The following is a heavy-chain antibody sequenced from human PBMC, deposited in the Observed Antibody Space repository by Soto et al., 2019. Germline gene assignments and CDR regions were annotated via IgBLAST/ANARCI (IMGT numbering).Heavy chain of an antibody. J-gene: IGHJ6*03. CDR3: AKGIGYYYYYYMDV. CDR2: ISGIGVSI. CDR1: GFTFSSYA. Sequence: GGSLRLSCAASGFTFSSYAMSWVRQAPGKGLEWVSAISGIGVSIYYADSVKGRFTISRDNSKNTLYLQMDSLRAEDTAVYYCAKGIGYYYYYYMDVWGKGTTVTVSS. V-gene: IGHV3-23*01. D-gene: IGHD3-10*01.